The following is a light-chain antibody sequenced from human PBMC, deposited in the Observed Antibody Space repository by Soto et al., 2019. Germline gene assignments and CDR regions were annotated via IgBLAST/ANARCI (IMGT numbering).Light chain of an antibody. CDR1: QSVTSN. Sequence: EIVMTQSPATLSVSPGERATLSCRASQSVTSNLAWYQQKPGQAPRLLIYGASSRATGIPDRFGGSGSGTDFALTISRLEPEDFAVYYCQQYGSSPPFTFGQGTKVDIK. J-gene: IGKJ1*01. V-gene: IGKV3-20*01. CDR3: QQYGSSPPFT. CDR2: GAS.